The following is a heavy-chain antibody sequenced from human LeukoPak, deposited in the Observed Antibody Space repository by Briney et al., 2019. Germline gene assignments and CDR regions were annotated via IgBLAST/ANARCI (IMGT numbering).Heavy chain of an antibody. D-gene: IGHD5-18*01. Sequence: SETLSLTCNVSGYSISSGYYWAWIRQPPGKGLQWIASIHQSGSPHYNPSLKSRVTISLATSKNELSLKMTSVTASDTAVYYCARDGFAPNGYGYLFDNWGQETLVIVSS. V-gene: IGHV4-38-2*02. CDR2: IHQSGSP. J-gene: IGHJ4*02. CDR1: GYSISSGYY. CDR3: ARDGFAPNGYGYLFDN.